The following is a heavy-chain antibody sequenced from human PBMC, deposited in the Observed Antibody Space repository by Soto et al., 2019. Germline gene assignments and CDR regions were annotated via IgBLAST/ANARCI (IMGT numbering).Heavy chain of an antibody. V-gene: IGHV3-9*01. D-gene: IGHD3-16*02. Sequence: EVQLVESGGGLVQPGRSLRLSCAASGFTFDDYAMHWVRQAPGKGLEWVSGISWNSGSIGYADSVKGRFTISRDNAKNSLYLQMNSLRAEDTALYYCAKDQGYDYVWGSYRSRWFDPWGQGTLVTVSS. J-gene: IGHJ5*02. CDR3: AKDQGYDYVWGSYRSRWFDP. CDR2: ISWNSGSI. CDR1: GFTFDDYA.